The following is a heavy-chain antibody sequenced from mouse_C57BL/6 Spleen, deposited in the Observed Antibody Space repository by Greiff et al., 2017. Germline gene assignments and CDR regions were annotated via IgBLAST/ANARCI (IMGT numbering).Heavy chain of an antibody. V-gene: IGHV2-6*03. Sequence: VKVVESGPGLVAPSQSLSITCTVSGFSLTSYGVHWVRQPPGKGLEWLVVIWSDGSTTYNSALKSRLSISKDNSKSQVFLKMNSLQTDDTAMYYCAISYYYGSSSYYYAMDYWGQGTSVTVSS. CDR1: GFSLTSYG. J-gene: IGHJ4*01. CDR3: AISYYYGSSSYYYAMDY. D-gene: IGHD1-1*01. CDR2: IWSDGST.